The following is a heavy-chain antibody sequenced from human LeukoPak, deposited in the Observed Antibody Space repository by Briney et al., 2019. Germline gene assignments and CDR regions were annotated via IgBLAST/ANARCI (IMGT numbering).Heavy chain of an antibody. V-gene: IGHV3-11*01. CDR1: GFAFSNSY. J-gene: IGHJ4*02. CDR3: VRGRYYYDSSGYDPYFDY. D-gene: IGHD3-22*01. Sequence: PGGSLRLSCAASGFAFSNSYMSWIRQAPGKGLEWISYISSSSGTIIHYADSVKGRFTISRDNAKNSLYLQMTSLRAEDTAVYYCVRGRYYYDSSGYDPYFDYWGQGTLVTVSS. CDR2: ISSSSGTII.